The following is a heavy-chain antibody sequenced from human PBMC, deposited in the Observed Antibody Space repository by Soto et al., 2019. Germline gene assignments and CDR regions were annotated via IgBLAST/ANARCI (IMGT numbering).Heavy chain of an antibody. D-gene: IGHD3-10*02. CDR1: GFTFSSYA. CDR3: AKDDAQLCPLAY. Sequence: GSLRLSCAASGFTFSSYAMSWVRQAPGKGLEWVSAISGSGGSTYYADSVKGRFTISRDNSKSTLYLQMNSLSAEDTAVYYCAKDDAQLCPLAYWGQGTLVTVSS. J-gene: IGHJ4*02. V-gene: IGHV3-23*01. CDR2: ISGSGGST.